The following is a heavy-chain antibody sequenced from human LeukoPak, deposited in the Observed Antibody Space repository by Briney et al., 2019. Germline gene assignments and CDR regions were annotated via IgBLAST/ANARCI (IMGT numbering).Heavy chain of an antibody. CDR3: ARRGDGYNL. J-gene: IGHJ4*02. CDR1: GGSISSGGYY. CDR2: IYYSGST. Sequence: TSETLSLTCAVSGGSISSGGYYWSWIRQPPGKGLEWIGYIYYSGSTNYNPSLKSRVTISVDTSKNQFSLKLSSVTAADTAVYYCARRGDGYNLWGQGTLVTVSS. V-gene: IGHV4-61*08. D-gene: IGHD5-24*01.